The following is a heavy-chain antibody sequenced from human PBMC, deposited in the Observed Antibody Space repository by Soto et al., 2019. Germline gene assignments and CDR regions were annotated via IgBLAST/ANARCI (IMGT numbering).Heavy chain of an antibody. Sequence: ASVKVSCKASGYTFTSYAMHWVRQAPGQRLEWMGWINAGNGNTKYSQKFQGRVTITRDTSASTAYMELSSLRSEDTAVYYCACLSSSWDAYGMDVWGQGTTVTVSS. V-gene: IGHV1-3*01. D-gene: IGHD6-13*01. CDR2: INAGNGNT. CDR3: ACLSSSWDAYGMDV. J-gene: IGHJ6*02. CDR1: GYTFTSYA.